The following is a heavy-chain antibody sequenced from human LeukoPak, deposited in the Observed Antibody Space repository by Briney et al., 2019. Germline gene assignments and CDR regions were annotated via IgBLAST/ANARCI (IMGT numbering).Heavy chain of an antibody. J-gene: IGHJ4*02. CDR1: GFNFSSYA. CDR3: VIALWGRGYNPLDF. V-gene: IGHV3-30*03. Sequence: GTSLRLSCAASGFNFSSYAMHWVRRAPGKGREWVAVISSDGSRNYYTDSLRGRFTISRDNSKNTLYLQMNSLRPEDSAMYSCVIALWGRGYNPLDFWGQGTLVTVSS. D-gene: IGHD5-24*01. CDR2: ISSDGSRN.